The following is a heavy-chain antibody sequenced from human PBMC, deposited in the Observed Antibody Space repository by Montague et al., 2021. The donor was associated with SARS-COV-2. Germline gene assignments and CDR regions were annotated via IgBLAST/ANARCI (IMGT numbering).Heavy chain of an antibody. J-gene: IGHJ4*02. CDR3: ASSLVWFEIDY. D-gene: IGHD3-10*01. Sequence: SRRLSFSASGFTFSSYAMHWVRQAPGKGLEWVAVISYDGSNKYYADSVKGRFTISRDNSKNTLYLQMNSVRAEDTAVYYCASSLVWFEIDYWGQGTLVTVSS. V-gene: IGHV3-30*04. CDR1: GFTFSSYA. CDR2: ISYDGSNK.